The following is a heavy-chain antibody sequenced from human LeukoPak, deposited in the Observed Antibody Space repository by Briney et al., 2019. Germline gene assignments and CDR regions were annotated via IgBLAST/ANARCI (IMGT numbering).Heavy chain of an antibody. D-gene: IGHD3-16*01. V-gene: IGHV1-69*04. CDR1: AYSFSSYL. CDR2: IIPLLGVT. CDR3: ARARTMITFGGVRHAFDI. Sequence: EASVKVSCKASAYSFSSYLLHWVRQAPGQGLEWVGRIIPLLGVTNHAQKLQGRVTVTADPATNTAYMELSSLIPDDTAVYYCARARTMITFGGVRHAFDIWGQGTLVTVSS. J-gene: IGHJ3*02.